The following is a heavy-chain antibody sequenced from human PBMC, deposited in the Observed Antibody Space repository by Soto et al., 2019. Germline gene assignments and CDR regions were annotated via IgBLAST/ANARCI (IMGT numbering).Heavy chain of an antibody. CDR3: ARDKSGYSYYYFDY. CDR1: GGSISSGGYY. V-gene: IGHV4-31*03. CDR2: IYYSGST. D-gene: IGHD5-18*01. J-gene: IGHJ4*02. Sequence: QVQLQESGPGLVKPSQTLSLTCTVSGGSISSGGYYWSWIRQHPGKGLEWIGYIYYSGSTYYNPSLKSRVTISVDTSKHQFSLKLSSVTAADTAVYYCARDKSGYSYYYFDYWGQGTLVTVSS.